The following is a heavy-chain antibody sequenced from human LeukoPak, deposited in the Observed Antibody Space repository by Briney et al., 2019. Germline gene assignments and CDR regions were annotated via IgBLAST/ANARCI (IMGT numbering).Heavy chain of an antibody. Sequence: GGSLRLSCAASGFTVSNNYMSWVRQAPGKGLEWVSIIDTGVNAYYPDSVKGRFTISRYNSKNTLYLQMNSLRAEDTAVYYCARDLNYWGQGTLVTVSS. CDR2: IDTGVNA. V-gene: IGHV3-53*01. J-gene: IGHJ4*02. CDR3: ARDLNY. CDR1: GFTVSNNY.